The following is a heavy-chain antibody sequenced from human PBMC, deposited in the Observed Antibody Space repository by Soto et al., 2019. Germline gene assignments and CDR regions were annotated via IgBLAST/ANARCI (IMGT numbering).Heavy chain of an antibody. CDR1: GGTFNTYA. D-gene: IGHD3-10*01. CDR2: ISPMFGAA. Sequence: QVQLVQSGAEMKKPGSSVKVSCQSSGGTFNTYAMNWVRQAPGQGPEWMGDISPMFGAANYAPRFQGRVTITADESTGTSYMLLGSLTSVDTGLCFCAREVQVQTPAFVYWGQGTLVTVSS. V-gene: IGHV1-69*19. CDR3: AREVQVQTPAFVY. J-gene: IGHJ4*02.